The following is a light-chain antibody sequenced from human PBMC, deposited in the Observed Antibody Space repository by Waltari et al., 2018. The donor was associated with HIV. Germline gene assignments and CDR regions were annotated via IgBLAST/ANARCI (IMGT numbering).Light chain of an antibody. CDR3: QQYNVYPWT. J-gene: IGKJ1*01. CDR2: RAS. Sequence: DIEMTQSPSTLSAYVGDPVTITCRTSENIGNWLAWYQTKPWKAPDLLIYRASTLKSGVPSRFSGRGSGTEFALTVRGLQPDDFGTFFCQQYNVYPWTFGQGTRVDLK. V-gene: IGKV1-5*03. CDR1: ENIGNW.